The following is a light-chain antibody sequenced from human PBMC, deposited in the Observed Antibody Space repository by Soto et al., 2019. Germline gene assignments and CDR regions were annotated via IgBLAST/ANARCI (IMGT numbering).Light chain of an antibody. J-gene: IGLJ2*01. CDR3: NSYVGNTNNVV. Sequence: QSALTQPPSASGSPGQSVTISCTGTGSDVGGNNYVSWYQQHPGKAPKLMIYEVNKRPSGVPDRFSGSKSGNTASLPVSGLQADDEADYYCNSYVGNTNNVVFGGGTKLTVL. V-gene: IGLV2-8*01. CDR2: EVN. CDR1: GSDVGGNNY.